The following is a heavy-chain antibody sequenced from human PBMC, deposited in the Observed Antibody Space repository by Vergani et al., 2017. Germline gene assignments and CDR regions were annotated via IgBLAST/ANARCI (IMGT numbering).Heavy chain of an antibody. CDR1: GGSLINYY. Sequence: QVQLQESGPGLVKPSETLSLTCTVSGGSLINYYWSWVRPPPGKGLEWIGYIYSSGSTTYSPSLKSRLTMSVDPSKNQFSLKLRSVTLADTAVYYCARTIGHCSNSNCYNLAYWGQGTLVTVSS. J-gene: IGHJ4*02. CDR2: IYSSGST. D-gene: IGHD2-2*02. CDR3: ARTIGHCSNSNCYNLAY. V-gene: IGHV4-59*01.